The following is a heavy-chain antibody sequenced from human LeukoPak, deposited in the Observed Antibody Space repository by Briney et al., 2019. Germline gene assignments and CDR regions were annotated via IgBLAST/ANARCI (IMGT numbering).Heavy chain of an antibody. CDR2: INQDGSEK. D-gene: IGHD4-11*01. V-gene: IGHV3-7*02. Sequence: GSLILSCAASGFTFSNSGMSWVRQAPGKGLEWVANINQDGSEKNCVDSVKGRFTISRDNAKNSLYPQMNSLRAEDTAVYYCANSRASLDYWGQGTLVTVSS. CDR3: ANSRASLDY. J-gene: IGHJ4*02. CDR1: GFTFSNSG.